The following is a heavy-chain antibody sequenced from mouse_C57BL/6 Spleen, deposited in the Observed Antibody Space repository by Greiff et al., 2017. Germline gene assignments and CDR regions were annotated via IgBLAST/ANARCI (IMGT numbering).Heavy chain of an antibody. D-gene: IGHD2-1*01. V-gene: IGHV10-1*01. CDR3: VRQKGYGNFYAMDY. J-gene: IGHJ4*01. Sequence: EVKLVESGGGLVQPKGSLKLSCAASGFSFNTYALNCVRPASGKGLVWVARIRSKSKNDATYYADSVKDRFTISRDDSESSLYLQMNHLKTEDTDMYYCVRQKGYGNFYAMDYWGQGTSVTVSS. CDR2: IRSKSKNDAT. CDR1: GFSFNTYA.